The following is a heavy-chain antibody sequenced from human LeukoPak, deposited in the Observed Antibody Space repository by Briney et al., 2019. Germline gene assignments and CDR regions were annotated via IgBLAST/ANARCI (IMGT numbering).Heavy chain of an antibody. CDR1: GFTFSNYA. Sequence: GGSLRLSCAASGFTFSNYAMSWVRQAPGKGPEWVSAISGSGDYTYYADSVKGRFTISRDNSKNTVYLQMNSLRAEDTAVYYCAKRGYYEFDFWGQGTLVTVSS. D-gene: IGHD3-22*01. CDR2: ISGSGDYT. J-gene: IGHJ4*02. V-gene: IGHV3-23*01. CDR3: AKRGYYEFDF.